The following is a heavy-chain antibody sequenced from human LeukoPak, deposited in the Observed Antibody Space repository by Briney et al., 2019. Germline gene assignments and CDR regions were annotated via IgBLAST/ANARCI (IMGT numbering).Heavy chain of an antibody. Sequence: PGGSPRLSCAASGLSVSGYWLTWVRQAPGKGLEWVSGINWNGGSTGYADSVKGRFTISRDNAKNSLYLQMNSLRAEDTALYHCARALGSGAFDIWGQGTMVTVSS. J-gene: IGHJ3*02. V-gene: IGHV3-20*01. CDR3: ARALGSGAFDI. D-gene: IGHD2-2*03. CDR1: GLSVSGYW. CDR2: INWNGGST.